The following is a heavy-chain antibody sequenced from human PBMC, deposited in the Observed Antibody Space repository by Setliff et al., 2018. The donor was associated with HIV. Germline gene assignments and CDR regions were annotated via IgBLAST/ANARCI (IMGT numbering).Heavy chain of an antibody. V-gene: IGHV3-23*03. J-gene: IGHJ6*04. CDR3: AKVALELKGDFCYMSV. CDR2: IYSGGSST. Sequence: GGSLRLSCAASGFTFSSYAMSWVRQAPGKGLEWVSVIYSGGSSTYYADSVKGRFTISRDNAKNLLYLQMNSLRAEDTAVYYCAKVALELKGDFCYMSVWGKGTTVTVSS. CDR1: GFTFSSYA. D-gene: IGHD1-7*01.